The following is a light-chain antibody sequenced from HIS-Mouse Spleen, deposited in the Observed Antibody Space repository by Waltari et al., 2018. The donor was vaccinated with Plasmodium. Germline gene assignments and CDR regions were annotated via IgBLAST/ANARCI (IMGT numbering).Light chain of an antibody. V-gene: IGKV3-15*01. CDR2: GAS. CDR1: QSVSSN. Sequence: EIVMTQSPATLSVSRGERATLSCRASQSVSSNLAWYQQKPGQAPRLLIYGASTRATGIPARFSGSGSGTEFTLTISSLQSEDFAVYYCQQYNNWPPEGAFGPGTKVDIK. CDR3: QQYNNWPPEGA. J-gene: IGKJ3*01.